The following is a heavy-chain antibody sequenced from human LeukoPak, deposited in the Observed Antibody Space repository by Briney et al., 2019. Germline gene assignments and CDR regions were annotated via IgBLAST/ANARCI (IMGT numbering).Heavy chain of an antibody. CDR1: GGPISSYY. Sequence: PSETLYLTCTVSGGPISSYYWSWIRQPPGKGLEWIGYIYYSGNTNYNPSLKSRVTISVDTSKNQFSLNLSSVTAADTAVYYCAREGRGAAAGMDYWGQGSLVTVSS. J-gene: IGHJ4*02. D-gene: IGHD6-13*01. V-gene: IGHV4-59*01. CDR2: IYYSGNT. CDR3: AREGRGAAAGMDY.